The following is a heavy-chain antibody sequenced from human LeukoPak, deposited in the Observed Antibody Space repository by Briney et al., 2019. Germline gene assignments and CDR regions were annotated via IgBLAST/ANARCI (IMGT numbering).Heavy chain of an antibody. CDR1: GGSISSGSYY. CDR3: ARDPTYYYYYYMDV. V-gene: IGHV4-61*02. CDR2: IYTSGST. J-gene: IGHJ6*03. Sequence: SETLSLTCTVSGGSISSGSYYWSWIRQPAGKGLEWIGRIYTSGSTNYNPSLKSRVTISVDTSKNQFSLKLSSVTAADTAVYYCARDPTYYYYYYMDVWGKGTTVTVSS.